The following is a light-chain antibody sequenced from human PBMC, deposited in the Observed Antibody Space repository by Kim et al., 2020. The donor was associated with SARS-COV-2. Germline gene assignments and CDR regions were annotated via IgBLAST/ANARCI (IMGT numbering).Light chain of an antibody. Sequence: SASVGDRVTITCRASQDIGSDLGWYQQTPGRAPKRLIYGASNLQSGVPSRFSGSGSETEFTLTINSLQPEDFATYFCLQHRTYPITFGQVTRLEIK. J-gene: IGKJ5*01. CDR3: LQHRTYPIT. CDR1: QDIGSD. V-gene: IGKV1-17*01. CDR2: GAS.